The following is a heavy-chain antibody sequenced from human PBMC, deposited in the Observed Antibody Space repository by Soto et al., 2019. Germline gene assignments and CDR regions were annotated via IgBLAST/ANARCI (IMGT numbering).Heavy chain of an antibody. J-gene: IGHJ3*02. CDR3: ARERSVDSSGYYPEAFDI. D-gene: IGHD3-22*01. CDR1: GGTFSSYA. Sequence: SVKVSCKASGGTFSSYAISWVRQAPGQGLEWMGGIIPIFGTANYAQKFQGRVTITADKSTSTAYMELSSLRSEDTAVYYCARERSVDSSGYYPEAFDIWGQGTMVTVS. CDR2: IIPIFGTA. V-gene: IGHV1-69*06.